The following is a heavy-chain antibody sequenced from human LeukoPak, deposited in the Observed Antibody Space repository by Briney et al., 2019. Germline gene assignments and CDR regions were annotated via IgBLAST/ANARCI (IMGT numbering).Heavy chain of an antibody. D-gene: IGHD3-10*02. CDR3: AELGITMIGGV. Sequence: PGRSLRLSCVASGFTFSSYAMHWVRQAPGKGLEWVTIISFDGNNTYYADSVKGRFTISRDNAKNSLYLQMNSLRAEDTAVYYCAELGITMIGGVWGKGTTVTISS. CDR2: ISFDGNNT. CDR1: GFTFSSYA. J-gene: IGHJ6*04. V-gene: IGHV3-30*04.